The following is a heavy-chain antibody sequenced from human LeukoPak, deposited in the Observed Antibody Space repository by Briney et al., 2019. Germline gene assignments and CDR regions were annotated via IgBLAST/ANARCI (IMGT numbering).Heavy chain of an antibody. D-gene: IGHD3-3*01. CDR3: ARDEARGYDFRPQDH. CDR1: GFTFDDYA. CDR2: ISSSSRYT. V-gene: IGHV3-21*01. J-gene: IGHJ4*02. Sequence: GGSLRLSCAASGFTFDDYAMHWVRQAPGKGLEWVSSISSSSRYTFYVDSAKGRFTISRDNAKNSLYLQMNSLRVEDTAVYYCARDEARGYDFRPQDHWGQGTLVSVSS.